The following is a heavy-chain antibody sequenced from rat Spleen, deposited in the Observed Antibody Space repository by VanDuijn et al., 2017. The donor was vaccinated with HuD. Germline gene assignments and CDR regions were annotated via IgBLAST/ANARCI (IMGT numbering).Heavy chain of an antibody. CDR1: GFTFSNYW. Sequence: EVQLVESGGGLVQPGRSLKLSCVASGFTFSNYWMTWIRQAPTKGLEWVATISYDGSSTYYRDSVKGRFTISRHDAKSTLYLVMDSLRSEDTATYYCATGDYYDGTPPFFAYWGQGTLVTVSS. D-gene: IGHD1-12*02. CDR2: ISYDGSST. CDR3: ATGDYYDGTPPFFAY. V-gene: IGHV5-29*01. J-gene: IGHJ3*01.